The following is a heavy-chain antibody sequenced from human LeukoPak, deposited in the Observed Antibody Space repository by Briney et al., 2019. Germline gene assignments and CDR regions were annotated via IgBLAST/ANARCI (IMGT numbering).Heavy chain of an antibody. D-gene: IGHD3-3*01. Sequence: GASVKVSCKASGYTFTGYYMHWVRQAPGQGLEWMGWINPNSGGTNYAQKFQGRVTMTRDTSISTAYMELSRLRSDDTAVYYCARVTEPLITIFGVVSDYGMDVWGQGTTVTVSS. CDR2: INPNSGGT. CDR1: GYTFTGYY. V-gene: IGHV1-2*02. J-gene: IGHJ6*02. CDR3: ARVTEPLITIFGVVSDYGMDV.